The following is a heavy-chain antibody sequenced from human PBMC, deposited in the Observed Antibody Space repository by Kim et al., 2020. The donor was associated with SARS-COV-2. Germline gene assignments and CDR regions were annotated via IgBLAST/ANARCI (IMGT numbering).Heavy chain of an antibody. J-gene: IGHJ6*03. CDR3: ASTIASANPVETYYYFMDV. D-gene: IGHD6-13*01. CDR1: GGSFSRYY. Sequence: SETLSLTCTVSGGSFSRYYWSWFRQPPGKGLEWIGYIYNTGSTKYNPSLKSRVTISVDTSKNQFSLKLSSVTAADTAVDYCASTIASANPVETYYYFMDVWGKGTPVTVSS. V-gene: IGHV4-59*08. CDR2: IYNTGST.